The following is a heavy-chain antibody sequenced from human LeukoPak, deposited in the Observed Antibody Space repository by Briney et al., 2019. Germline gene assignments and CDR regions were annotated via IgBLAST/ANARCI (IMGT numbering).Heavy chain of an antibody. Sequence: SVKVSCKASGGTFSSYAISWVRQAPGQGLEWMGGIIPIFGTANYAQKFQGRVTITADESTSTAYMELSSLRSEDTAVYYCAAVYQSQALYGMDVWGQGTTVTVSS. D-gene: IGHD2-2*01. J-gene: IGHJ6*02. CDR3: AAVYQSQALYGMDV. V-gene: IGHV1-69*13. CDR1: GGTFSSYA. CDR2: IIPIFGTA.